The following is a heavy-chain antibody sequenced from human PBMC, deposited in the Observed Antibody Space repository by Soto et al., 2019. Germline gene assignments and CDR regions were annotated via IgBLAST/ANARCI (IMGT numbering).Heavy chain of an antibody. V-gene: IGHV4-30-2*01. CDR3: ARAPLQRRPSHYFDY. J-gene: IGHJ4*02. CDR2: IYHSGST. D-gene: IGHD1-1*01. Sequence: PSETLSLTCAVSGGSISSGGYSWSWIRQPPGKGLEWIGYIYHSGSTYYNPSLKSRVTISVDRSKNQFSLKLSSVTAADTAVYYCARAPLQRRPSHYFDYWGQGTLVT. CDR1: GGSISSGGYS.